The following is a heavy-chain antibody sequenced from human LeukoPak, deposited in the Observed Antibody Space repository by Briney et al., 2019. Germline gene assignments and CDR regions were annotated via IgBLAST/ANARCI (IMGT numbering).Heavy chain of an antibody. J-gene: IGHJ4*02. CDR1: GFTFSSYS. D-gene: IGHD2-2*01. CDR2: ISSSSSYI. Sequence: GGSLRLSCAASGFTFSSYSMNWVRQAPGKGLEWVSSISSSSSYIYYAVSVKGRLTISRDNAKNSLYLQMNSLRAEDTAVYYCARGDIVVVPAAIGLDYWGQGTLVTVSS. V-gene: IGHV3-21*01. CDR3: ARGDIVVVPAAIGLDY.